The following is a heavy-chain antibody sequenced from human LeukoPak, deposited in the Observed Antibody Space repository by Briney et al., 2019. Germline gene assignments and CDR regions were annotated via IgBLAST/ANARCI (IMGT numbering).Heavy chain of an antibody. J-gene: IGHJ4*02. D-gene: IGHD6-19*01. CDR3: AKDNSGWYGFYD. CDR1: GFTFSSYA. V-gene: IGHV3-30-3*01. CDR2: ISYDGSNK. Sequence: GGSLRLSCAASGFTFSSYAMHWVRQAPGKGLEWVAVISYDGSNKYYADSVKGRFTISRDNSKNTLYLQMNSLRAEDTAVYYCAKDNSGWYGFYDWGQGTLVTVSS.